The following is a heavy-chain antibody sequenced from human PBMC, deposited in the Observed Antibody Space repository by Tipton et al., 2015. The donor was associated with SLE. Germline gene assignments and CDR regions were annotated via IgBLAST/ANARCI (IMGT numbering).Heavy chain of an antibody. J-gene: IGHJ4*02. CDR3: ARGKISWAVFVVKNYFDS. D-gene: IGHD2-21*01. Sequence: GSLRLSCAASGFTFSDYWMSWVRQAPGKGLEWVANIKRDGSEKYYVDSVKGRFIISRDNAKNSLYLQMNSLRAEDTAVYYCARGKISWAVFVVKNYFDSWGRGTLVTVSS. CDR2: IKRDGSEK. V-gene: IGHV3-7*01. CDR1: GFTFSDYW.